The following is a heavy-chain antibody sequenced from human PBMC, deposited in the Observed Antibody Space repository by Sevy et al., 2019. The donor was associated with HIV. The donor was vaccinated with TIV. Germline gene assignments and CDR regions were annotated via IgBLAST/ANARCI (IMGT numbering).Heavy chain of an antibody. V-gene: IGHV3-48*02. D-gene: IGHD5-18*01. CDR3: ARDTTSGGYSYGQEYFDY. Sequence: GGSLRLSCAASGFTFSSYSMNWVRQAPGKGLEWISYSSSSSSIYYADSVKGRFTISRDNAKNSLYLQMNSLRDEDTAVYYCARDTTSGGYSYGQEYFDYWSQGTLVTVSS. CDR1: GFTFSSYS. J-gene: IGHJ4*02. CDR2: SSSSSSI.